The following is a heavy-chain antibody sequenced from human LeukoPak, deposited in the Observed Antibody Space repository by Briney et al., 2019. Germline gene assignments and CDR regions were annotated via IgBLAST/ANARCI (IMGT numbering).Heavy chain of an antibody. J-gene: IGHJ4*02. V-gene: IGHV3-30*18. Sequence: GGSLRLSCAASGFTFSSYGMHWVRQAPGKGLEWVAVISYNGSNKFYTDSVKGRFTISRDNSRDMLFLQMSSLRAEDTAVYFCAKEVRTYSNFGTWGQGTLVTVSS. CDR2: ISYNGSNK. CDR3: AKEVRTYSNFGT. D-gene: IGHD1-14*01. CDR1: GFTFSSYG.